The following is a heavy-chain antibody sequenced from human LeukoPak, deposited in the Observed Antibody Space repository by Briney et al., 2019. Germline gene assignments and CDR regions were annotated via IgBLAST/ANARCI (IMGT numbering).Heavy chain of an antibody. CDR3: ARDQVLWFGPRTAFDI. D-gene: IGHD3-10*01. J-gene: IGHJ3*02. V-gene: IGHV3-48*02. CDR1: GFTFSSYS. Sequence: GESLRLSCAASGFTFSSYSMNWVRQAPGKGLVWVSYFSSSSSTIYYADSVKGRFTISRDNAKNSLYLQMNSLRDEDTAVYYGARDQVLWFGPRTAFDIWGQGTMVTVSS. CDR2: FSSSSSTI.